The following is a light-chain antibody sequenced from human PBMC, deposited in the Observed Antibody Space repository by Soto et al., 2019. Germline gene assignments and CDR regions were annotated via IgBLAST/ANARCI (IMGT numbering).Light chain of an antibody. J-gene: IGLJ2*01. CDR1: SSNIGSET. V-gene: IGLV1-44*01. Sequence: QSVLTQPPSASGTPGQRVTISCSGSSSNIGSETVNWYQQLPGAAPKLLIYNNDQRPSGVPDRFSGSKSGTSASLAISGLQSEDDADYYCAAWDVSLNGPVVFGGGTKVTVL. CDR3: AAWDVSLNGPVV. CDR2: NND.